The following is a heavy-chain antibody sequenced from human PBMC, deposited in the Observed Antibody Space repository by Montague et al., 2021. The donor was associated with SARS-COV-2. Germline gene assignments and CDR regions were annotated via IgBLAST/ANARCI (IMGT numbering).Heavy chain of an antibody. J-gene: IGHJ6*02. CDR2: ISYDGSNK. D-gene: IGHD4-23*01. CDR3: ASSEGLTVVTGYYYGMDV. V-gene: IGHV3-30*04. Sequence: SLRLSCAASGFTFTNYAMHWVRQAPGKGLEWVAVISYDGSNKYYVDSVKGRFTISRDNSKNTLYLQMNSLRAEGTAVYYCASSEGLTVVTGYYYGMDVWGQGTTVTVSS. CDR1: GFTFTNYA.